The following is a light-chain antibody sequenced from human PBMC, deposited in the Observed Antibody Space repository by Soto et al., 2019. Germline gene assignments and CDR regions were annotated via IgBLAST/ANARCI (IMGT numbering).Light chain of an antibody. CDR2: GAS. V-gene: IGKV3-15*01. CDR3: QHYHSGHRIA. J-gene: IGKJ5*01. CDR1: QSVSSN. Sequence: EIVMTQYPATLSVSPGERATLSCRASQSVSSNLAWYQQKPGQAPRLLIYGASTRATGTPARFSGSGSGTEFTLTINRLEPEDFALYYCQHYHSGHRIAFGQGTRLEIK.